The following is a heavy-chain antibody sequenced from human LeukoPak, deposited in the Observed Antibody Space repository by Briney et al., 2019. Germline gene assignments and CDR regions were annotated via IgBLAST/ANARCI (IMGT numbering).Heavy chain of an antibody. CDR2: INAGNGNT. CDR3: ARSGITVTTMGNWWFGDWFDP. CDR1: GYTFTSYA. D-gene: IGHD4-17*01. J-gene: IGHJ5*02. Sequence: GASVKVSCKASGYTFTSYAMHWVRQAPGQRLEWMGWINAGNGNTKYSQKFQGRITITRDTSASTAYMELSSLRSEDTAVYYCARSGITVTTMGNWWFGDWFDPWGQGTLVTVSS. V-gene: IGHV1-3*01.